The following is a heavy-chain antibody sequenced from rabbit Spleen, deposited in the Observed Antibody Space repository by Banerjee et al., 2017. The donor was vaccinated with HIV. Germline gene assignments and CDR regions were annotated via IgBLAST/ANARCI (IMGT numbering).Heavy chain of an antibody. CDR2: IYAGSSGST. V-gene: IGHV1S45*01. Sequence: QEQLEESGGGLVKPEGSLTLTSKASGFDLTSYYYMCWVRQAPGKGLEWIACIYAGSSGSTYYARWAKGRFTISKTSSTTVTLKMTSLTVADTATYFCARGPVTNIYKSYFDLGGPGPLATVS. CDR3: ARGPVTNIYKSYFDL. CDR1: GFDLTSYYY. D-gene: IGHD3-1*01. J-gene: IGHJ4*01.